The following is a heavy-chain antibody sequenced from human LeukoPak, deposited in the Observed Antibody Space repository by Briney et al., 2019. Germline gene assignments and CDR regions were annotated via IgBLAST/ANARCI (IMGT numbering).Heavy chain of an antibody. CDR2: IYYSGST. Sequence: SETLSLTCTVSGGSISSSSYYWGWIRQPPGKGLEWIGSIYYSGSTYYNPSLKSRITISVDKSKNLFSLKLSSVTAADAGVYHCARRHLEGYNAYGLFDYWGQGTLVTVSS. CDR3: ARRHLEGYNAYGLFDY. V-gene: IGHV4-39*07. J-gene: IGHJ4*02. D-gene: IGHD5-12*01. CDR1: GGSISSSSYY.